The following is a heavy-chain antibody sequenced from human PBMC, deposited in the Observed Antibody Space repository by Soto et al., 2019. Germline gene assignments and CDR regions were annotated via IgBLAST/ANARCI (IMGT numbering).Heavy chain of an antibody. V-gene: IGHV3-48*02. Sequence: PGGSLRLSCAASGFTFSSYSMSWVRQAPGKGLEWVSYISSSSSTIYYADSVKGRFTISRDNAKNSLYPQMNSLRDEDTAVYYCAREGSTQLVRYRAAYYFDYWGQGTLVTVSS. CDR2: ISSSSSTI. CDR3: AREGSTQLVRYRAAYYFDY. J-gene: IGHJ4*02. CDR1: GFTFSSYS. D-gene: IGHD6-6*01.